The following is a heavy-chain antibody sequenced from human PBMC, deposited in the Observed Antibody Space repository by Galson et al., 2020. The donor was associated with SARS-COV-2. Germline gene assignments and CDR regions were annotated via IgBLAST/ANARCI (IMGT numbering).Heavy chain of an antibody. CDR2: IKQDGSEK. J-gene: IGHJ6*02. CDR3: ARDLYYDSSGYFYYGMDV. V-gene: IGHV3-7*01. Sequence: GESLKISCAASGFTFSSYWMSWVRQAPGKGLEWVANIKQDGSEKYYVDSVKGRFTISRDNAKNSLYLQMNSLRAEDTAVYYCARDLYYDSSGYFYYGMDVWGQGTTVTVSS. CDR1: GFTFSSYW. D-gene: IGHD3-22*01.